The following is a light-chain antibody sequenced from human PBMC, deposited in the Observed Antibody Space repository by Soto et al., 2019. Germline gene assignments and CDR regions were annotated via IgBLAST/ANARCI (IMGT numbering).Light chain of an antibody. CDR2: LNSDGSH. CDR1: SGHSSYA. J-gene: IGLJ2*01. Sequence: QPVLTQSPSASASLGASVKLTCTLSSGHSSYAIAWHQQQPEKGPRYLMKLNSDGSHNKGDGIPDRFSGSSSGAECYLTISSLQSEDEADYYCQTWDTGIRVVFGGGTKLTVL. CDR3: QTWDTGIRVV. V-gene: IGLV4-69*01.